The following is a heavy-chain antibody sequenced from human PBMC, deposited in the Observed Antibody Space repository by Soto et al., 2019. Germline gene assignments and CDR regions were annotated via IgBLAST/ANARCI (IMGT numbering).Heavy chain of an antibody. D-gene: IGHD3-22*01. Sequence: SETLSLTCTVSGGSISSGGYYWSWIHQHPGKGLEWIGYIYYSGSTYYNPSLKSRVTISVDTSKNQFSLKLSSVTAADTAVYYCARYRRSSGYSSHYYYYGMDVWGQGTTVTVSS. CDR3: ARYRRSSGYSSHYYYYGMDV. J-gene: IGHJ6*02. V-gene: IGHV4-31*03. CDR1: GGSISSGGYY. CDR2: IYYSGST.